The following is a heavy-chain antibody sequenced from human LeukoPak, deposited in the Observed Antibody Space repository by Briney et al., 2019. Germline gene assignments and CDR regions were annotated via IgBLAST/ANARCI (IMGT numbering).Heavy chain of an antibody. CDR2: INHSGST. CDR3: ARTNNVFYYFDY. CDR1: GGSFSDCY. V-gene: IGHV4-34*01. Sequence: TSETLSLTCAVYGGSFSDCYWSWIRHPPGKGLEWIGEINHSGSTNYNPPLKSRVTTSVDTSKNQFSLKLSSVTAADTAVYYCARTNNVFYYFDYGSQGTPATVSS. D-gene: IGHD1/OR15-1a*01. J-gene: IGHJ4*02.